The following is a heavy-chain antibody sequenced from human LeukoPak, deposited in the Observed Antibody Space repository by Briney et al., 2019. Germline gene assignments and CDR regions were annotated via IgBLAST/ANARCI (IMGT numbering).Heavy chain of an antibody. CDR3: ARAAAAPEDY. J-gene: IGHJ4*02. D-gene: IGHD6-13*01. V-gene: IGHV3-21*01. Sequence: GGSLRLSCAASGFTFSSYSMNWVRQAPRKGLEWVSSISSSSSYIYYADPVKGRFTISRDNAKNSLYLQMNSLRAEDTAVYYCARAAAAPEDYWGQGTLVTVSS. CDR2: ISSSSSYI. CDR1: GFTFSSYS.